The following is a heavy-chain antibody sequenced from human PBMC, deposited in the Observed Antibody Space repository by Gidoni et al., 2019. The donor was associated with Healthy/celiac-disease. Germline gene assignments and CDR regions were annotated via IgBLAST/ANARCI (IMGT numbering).Heavy chain of an antibody. CDR2: IYYSGST. D-gene: IGHD6-19*01. CDR1: GGSISSYY. V-gene: IGHV4-59*08. J-gene: IGHJ3*02. Sequence: QVQLQESGPGLVKPSETLSLTCTVSGGSISSYYWSWIRHPPGKGLEWIGYIYYSGSTNYNPSLKSRVTISVDTSKNQFSLKLSSVTAADTAVYYCARHRNAGWYFFDIWGQGTMVTVSS. CDR3: ARHRNAGWYFFDI.